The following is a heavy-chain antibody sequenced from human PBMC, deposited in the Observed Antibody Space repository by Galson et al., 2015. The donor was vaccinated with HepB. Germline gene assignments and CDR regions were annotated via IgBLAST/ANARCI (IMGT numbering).Heavy chain of an antibody. Sequence: ETLSLTCAVYGGSFSGYYWSWIRQPPGKGLEWIGEINHSGSTNYNPSLKSRVTISVDTSKNQFSLRLSSVTAADTAVYYCARVAIAARPRRFDPWGQGTLVTVSS. CDR3: ARVAIAARPRRFDP. D-gene: IGHD6-6*01. V-gene: IGHV4-34*01. CDR2: INHSGST. J-gene: IGHJ5*02. CDR1: GGSFSGYY.